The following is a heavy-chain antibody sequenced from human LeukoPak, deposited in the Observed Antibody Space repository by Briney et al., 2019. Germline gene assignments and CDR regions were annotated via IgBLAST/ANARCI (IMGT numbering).Heavy chain of an antibody. CDR1: GGSISSSSYY. Sequence: SETLSLTCTVSGGSISSSSYYWGWIRQPPGNGLEWIGSIYYSGSTYYNPSLKSRVTISVDTSKNQFSLKLSSVTAADTAVYYCASDEMAKNDPPNFGYWGQGTLVTVSS. CDR2: IYYSGST. D-gene: IGHD5-24*01. J-gene: IGHJ4*02. CDR3: ASDEMAKNDPPNFGY. V-gene: IGHV4-39*01.